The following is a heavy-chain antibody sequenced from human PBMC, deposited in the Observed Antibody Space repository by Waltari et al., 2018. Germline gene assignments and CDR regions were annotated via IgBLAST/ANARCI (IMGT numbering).Heavy chain of an antibody. CDR3: AKDKHGDYAPPFDY. CDR1: GFTVSSYR. Sequence: QVQLAESGGGVVQPGGSLRLSCAASGFTVSSYRMHWVRQAPGKGLEWVAFIRYNGNNEYYADSVKGRFTISRDNSKNTLYLQMNSLRAEDTAVYYCAKDKHGDYAPPFDYWGQGTLVTVSS. J-gene: IGHJ4*02. D-gene: IGHD4-17*01. CDR2: IRYNGNNE. V-gene: IGHV3-30*02.